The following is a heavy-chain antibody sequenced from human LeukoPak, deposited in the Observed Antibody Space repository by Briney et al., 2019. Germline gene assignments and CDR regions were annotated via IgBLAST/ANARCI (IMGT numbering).Heavy chain of an antibody. V-gene: IGHV3-30*18. CDR3: AKDPHSSSWYGDAFDI. D-gene: IGHD6-13*01. CDR2: ISYDGSNK. J-gene: IGHJ3*02. CDR1: GFTFSSYG. Sequence: GGSLRLSCAASGFTFSSYGMHWVRQAPGKGLEWVAVISYDGSNKYYADSVKGRFTISRDNSKNTLYLQMNSLRAEDTAVYYCAKDPHSSSWYGDAFDIWGQGTMVTVSS.